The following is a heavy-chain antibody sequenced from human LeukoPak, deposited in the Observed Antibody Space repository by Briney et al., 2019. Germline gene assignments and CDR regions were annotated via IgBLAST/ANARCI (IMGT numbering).Heavy chain of an antibody. CDR2: MNPNSGNT. CDR1: GYTFTSYD. CDR3: AREVPYYDSSGYKGFDY. D-gene: IGHD3-22*01. V-gene: IGHV1-8*03. J-gene: IGHJ4*02. Sequence: ASVKVSCKASGYTFTSYDINWVRQATGQGLEWMGWMNPNSGNTGYAQKFQGRVTITRNTSISTAYMELSSLRSEDTAVYYCAREVPYYDSSGYKGFDYWGQGTLVTVSS.